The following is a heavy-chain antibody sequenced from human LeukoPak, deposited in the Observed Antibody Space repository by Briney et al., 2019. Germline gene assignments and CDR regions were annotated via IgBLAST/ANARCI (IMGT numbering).Heavy chain of an antibody. CDR2: MNPNSGNT. CDR3: ARDSGDGYNVRPWE. J-gene: IGHJ4*02. Sequence: ASVKVSCKASGYTFTSYDINWVRQATGQGLEWMGWMNPNSGNTGYAQKFQGRVTITADESTSTAYMELSSLRSEDTAVYYCARDSGDGYNVRPWEWGQGTLVTVSS. V-gene: IGHV1-8*03. CDR1: GYTFTSYD. D-gene: IGHD5-24*01.